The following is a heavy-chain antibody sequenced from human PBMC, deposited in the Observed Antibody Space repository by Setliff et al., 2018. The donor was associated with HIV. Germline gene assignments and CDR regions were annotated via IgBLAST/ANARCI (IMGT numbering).Heavy chain of an antibody. Sequence: ASVKVSCKASGYIFTDYALNWVRQAPGQGLEWVAWIDINTGSPSYAQGFTGRFVFSSDTSVSTAYLQITSLKPEDTAVYYCASSHYNFRSAYYTGTNWFDSWGQGTLVTVS. CDR2: IDINTGSP. CDR3: ASSHYNFRSAYYTGTNWFDS. D-gene: IGHD3-3*01. V-gene: IGHV7-4-1*02. CDR1: GYIFTDYA. J-gene: IGHJ5*01.